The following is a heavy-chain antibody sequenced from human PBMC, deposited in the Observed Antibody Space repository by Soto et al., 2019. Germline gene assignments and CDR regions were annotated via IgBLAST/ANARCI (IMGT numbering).Heavy chain of an antibody. V-gene: IGHV3-30*03. Sequence: QVQLVESGGGVVQPGRSLRLACAASGFDFRSYGIHWVRQAPGRGLEWVAAASYDGSETYYADSAKGRFTVSKEISKNTDFLQMHALRHEDTALYFCVRDSGWPILNFDSWGQGTLVTVSS. CDR3: VRDSGWPILNFDS. D-gene: IGHD3-10*01. CDR2: ASYDGSET. CDR1: GFDFRSYG. J-gene: IGHJ4*02.